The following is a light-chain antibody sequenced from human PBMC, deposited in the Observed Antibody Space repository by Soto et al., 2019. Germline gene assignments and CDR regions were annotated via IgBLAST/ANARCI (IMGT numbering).Light chain of an antibody. CDR1: HSVNSH. CDR3: QQYKNWPL. V-gene: IGKV3-15*01. J-gene: IGKJ5*01. Sequence: MMMTQSPATLSVCPGERVTLSCRTSHSVNSHVAWYQQKPGQAPRLLLYGASTRATGIPVRFSGSGFGTEFTLTISSLQSEDFAVYYCQQYKNWPLFGQGTRLEIK. CDR2: GAS.